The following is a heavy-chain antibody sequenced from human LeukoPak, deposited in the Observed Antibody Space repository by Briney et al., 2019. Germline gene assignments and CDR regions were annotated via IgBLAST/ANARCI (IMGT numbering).Heavy chain of an antibody. D-gene: IGHD5-24*01. CDR1: GGTFSSYA. CDR2: IIPIFGTA. V-gene: IGHV1-69*05. J-gene: IGHJ3*02. CDR3: AREVEMATNGGFDI. Sequence: ASVKVSCKASGGTFSSYAISWVRQAPGQGLEWMGRIIPIFGTANYAQKFQGRVTITTDESTSTAYMELSSLRSEDTAVYYCAREVEMATNGGFDIWGQGTMVTV.